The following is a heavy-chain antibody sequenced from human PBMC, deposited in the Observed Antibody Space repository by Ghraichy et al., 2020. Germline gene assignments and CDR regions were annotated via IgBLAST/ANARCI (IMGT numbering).Heavy chain of an antibody. V-gene: IGHV1-18*01. CDR3: ARVQQWLAKNPLFDY. J-gene: IGHJ4*02. CDR2: ISAYNGNT. D-gene: IGHD6-19*01. Sequence: KGWISAYNGNTNYAQKLQGRVTMTTDTSTSTAYMELRSLRSDDTAVYYCARVQQWLAKNPLFDYWGQGILVTVSS.